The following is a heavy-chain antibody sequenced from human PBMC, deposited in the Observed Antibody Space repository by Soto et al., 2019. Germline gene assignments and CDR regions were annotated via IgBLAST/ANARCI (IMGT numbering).Heavy chain of an antibody. CDR3: GKGGGGAYDFWSGYLPT. D-gene: IGHD3-3*01. J-gene: IGHJ5*02. CDR1: GFTFSSYG. CDR2: ISYDGSNK. Sequence: VQLVESGGGVVQPGRSLRLSCAASGFTFSSYGMHWVRQAPGKGLEWVAVISYDGSNKYYADSVKGRFTISRDNSKDPLYLEMNSPGAGGTAGYYCGKGGGGAYDFWSGYLPTWGQGTLVTVSS. V-gene: IGHV3-30*18.